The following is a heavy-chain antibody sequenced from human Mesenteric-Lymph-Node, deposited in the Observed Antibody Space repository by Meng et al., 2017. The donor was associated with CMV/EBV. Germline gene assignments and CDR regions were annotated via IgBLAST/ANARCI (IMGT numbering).Heavy chain of an antibody. CDR1: GSTFTGYY. D-gene: IGHD3-22*01. CDR3: ARGGSGYPEINWCDP. V-gene: IGHV1-2*02. J-gene: IGHJ5*02. CDR2: INPNSDGT. Sequence: ASVPVSCPASGSTFTGYYMHWVRQAPGQGLEWMGWINPNSDGTKYAQKFQGRVTMTRDTSINTAYMELTRLTSDETAVYYCARGGSGYPEINWCDPWGQGTLVTVSS.